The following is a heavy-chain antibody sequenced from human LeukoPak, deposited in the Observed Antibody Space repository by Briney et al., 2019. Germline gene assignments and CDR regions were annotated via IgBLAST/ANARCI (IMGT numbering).Heavy chain of an antibody. V-gene: IGHV3-53*01. CDR3: ARVSKHYGDFSYYYYYMDV. J-gene: IGHJ6*03. CDR2: IYSGGST. CDR1: GFTVSSNY. Sequence: GGSLRLSCAASGFTVSSNYMSWVRQAPGKGLEWVSIIYSGGSTFYADSVKGRFTISRDNSKNSLYLQMNSLRAEDTAVYYCARVSKHYGDFSYYYYYMDVWGKGTTVTISS. D-gene: IGHD4-17*01.